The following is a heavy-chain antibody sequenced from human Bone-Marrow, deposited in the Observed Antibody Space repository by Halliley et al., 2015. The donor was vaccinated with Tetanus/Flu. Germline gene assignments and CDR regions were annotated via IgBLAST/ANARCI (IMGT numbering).Heavy chain of an antibody. D-gene: IGHD5-12*01. CDR2: FFYTGNP. V-gene: IGHV4-34*11. Sequence: WLGFFFYTGNPANNPSHKSRAPISMDTPKNKFSLRLPSVTAADTAVYYCARSYSGHDSEFDRWGQGTLVTVPS. CDR3: ARSYSGHDSEFDR. J-gene: IGHJ4*02.